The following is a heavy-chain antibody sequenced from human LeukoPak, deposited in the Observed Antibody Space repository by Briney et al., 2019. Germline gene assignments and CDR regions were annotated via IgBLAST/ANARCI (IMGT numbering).Heavy chain of an antibody. D-gene: IGHD3-3*01. CDR2: INPNSGGT. Sequence: ASVKVSCKASGYTFTSYGISWERQAPGQGLEWMGRINPNSGGTNYAQKFQGRVTMTRDTSISTAYMELSRLRSDDTAVYYCARGGYDFVYYYYGMDVWGQGTTVTVSS. J-gene: IGHJ6*02. CDR3: ARGGYDFVYYYYGMDV. CDR1: GYTFTSYG. V-gene: IGHV1-2*06.